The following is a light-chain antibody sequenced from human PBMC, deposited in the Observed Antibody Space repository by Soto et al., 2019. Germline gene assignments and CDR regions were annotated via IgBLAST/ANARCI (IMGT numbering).Light chain of an antibody. V-gene: IGLV2-8*01. J-gene: IGLJ1*01. Sequence: QSALTQPPSASGSPGQSVTIACTGTSSDVGGYNFVSWYQQHPGKAPKVMIYEVNKRPSGVPDRFSGSKSGNTASLTVSGLQAEDEADYYCSSFAGLPNRYVFGTGTKLTVL. CDR2: EVN. CDR3: SSFAGLPNRYV. CDR1: SSDVGGYNF.